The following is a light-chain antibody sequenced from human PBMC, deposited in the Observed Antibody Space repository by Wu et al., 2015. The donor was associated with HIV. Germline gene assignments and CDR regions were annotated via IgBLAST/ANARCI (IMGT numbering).Light chain of an antibody. J-gene: IGKJ1*01. V-gene: IGKV3-15*01. CDR1: QGVKSD. CDR2: GAS. Sequence: EIVMTQSPDTLSVSPGDRATLSCRASQGVKSDLAWYQQKPGQAPRLLIYGASTRATGIPARFSGSGSGTEFTLTISRLEREDFALYFCQQYSSSPRTFGQGTKVEIK. CDR3: QQYSSSPRT.